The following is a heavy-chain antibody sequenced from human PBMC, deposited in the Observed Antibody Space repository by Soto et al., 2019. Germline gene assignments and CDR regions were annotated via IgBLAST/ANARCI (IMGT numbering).Heavy chain of an antibody. Sequence: ASVKVSCKVSGYTLTELAMHWVRQAPGKGLEWMGGFDPEDGETIYAQKFQGRVTMTEDTSTDTAYMELSSLRSEDTAVYYCATHCSGGSCYPGWGQGTLVTVSS. J-gene: IGHJ4*02. V-gene: IGHV1-24*01. CDR2: FDPEDGET. CDR1: GYTLTELA. D-gene: IGHD2-15*01. CDR3: ATHCSGGSCYPG.